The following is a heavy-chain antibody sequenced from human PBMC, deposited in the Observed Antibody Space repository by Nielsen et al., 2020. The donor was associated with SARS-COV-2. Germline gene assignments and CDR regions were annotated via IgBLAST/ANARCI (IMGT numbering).Heavy chain of an antibody. D-gene: IGHD1-26*01. Sequence: GESLKISCAASGFNFASSGLNWVRQAPGKGLEWVSGIVGSGGSTYYADSVKGRFTVSRDNSKNTLYLQMNSLRDEDTAVYYCARGREDTWWELPRAFDIWGQGTMVTVSS. CDR2: IVGSGGST. V-gene: IGHV3-23*01. CDR1: GFNFASSG. J-gene: IGHJ3*02. CDR3: ARGREDTWWELPRAFDI.